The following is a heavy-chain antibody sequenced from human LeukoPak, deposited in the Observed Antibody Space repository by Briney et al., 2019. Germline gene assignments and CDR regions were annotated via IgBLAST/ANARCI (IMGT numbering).Heavy chain of an antibody. CDR1: GGSLTDYY. CDR2: IYYNGAT. J-gene: IGHJ4*02. V-gene: IGHV4-59*01. Sequence: SETLSLTCTASGGSLTDYYWIWIRQPPGKGLEYIGYIYYNGATNYNPSLKSRVTISVDTSKNQFSLNLRSVTAADTAVYYCTRSDYSTYFNYWGPGTLVTVSS. CDR3: TRSDYSTYFNY. D-gene: IGHD2-15*01.